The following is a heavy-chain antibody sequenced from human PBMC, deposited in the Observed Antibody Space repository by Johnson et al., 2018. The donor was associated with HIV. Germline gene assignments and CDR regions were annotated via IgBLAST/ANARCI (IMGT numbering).Heavy chain of an antibody. Sequence: VKLVESGGSVVRPGGSLRLSCVASGFTFDDFALTWVRQAPGKGLEWVSGINWNGGNTGYADSVKGRFTISRDNSKNTLFLQMNSLRAEDTAVYYCARLFYYEAFDIWGQGTMVTVSS. J-gene: IGHJ3*02. V-gene: IGHV3-20*04. CDR1: GFTFDDFA. CDR2: INWNGGNT. D-gene: IGHD3-10*01. CDR3: ARLFYYEAFDI.